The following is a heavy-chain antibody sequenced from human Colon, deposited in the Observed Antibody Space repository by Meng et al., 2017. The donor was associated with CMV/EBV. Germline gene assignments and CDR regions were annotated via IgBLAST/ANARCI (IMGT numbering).Heavy chain of an antibody. D-gene: IGHD4-23*01. CDR2: TYYRSKWYN. J-gene: IGHJ5*02. CDR3: AGGWQLGP. Sequence: QVQLQQSGPGLVKPSXTLSLTCVISGDTVSSVNAAWNWIRQSPSRGLEWLGRTYYRSKWYNEYAVSVKSRITINADTSKNQFSLQLNSVTPEDTAVYYCAGGWQLGPWGQGTLVTVSS. CDR1: GDTVSSVNAA. V-gene: IGHV6-1*01.